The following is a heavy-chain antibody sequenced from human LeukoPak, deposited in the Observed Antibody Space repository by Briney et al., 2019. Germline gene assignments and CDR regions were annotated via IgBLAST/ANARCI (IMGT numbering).Heavy chain of an antibody. D-gene: IGHD5-12*01. J-gene: IGHJ4*02. CDR3: AKESGYDVYYFDY. Sequence: PGGSLRLSCAASGFTFSSSAMSWVRQVPGKGLEWVSGISASGGSTSYADSVRGRFTISRDNSKNTLYVQMNSLRDEDTAVYYCAKESGYDVYYFDYWGQGTLVTVSS. V-gene: IGHV3-23*01. CDR1: GFTFSSSA. CDR2: ISASGGST.